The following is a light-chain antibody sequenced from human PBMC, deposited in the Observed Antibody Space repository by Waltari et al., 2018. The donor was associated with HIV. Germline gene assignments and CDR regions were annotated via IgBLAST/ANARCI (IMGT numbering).Light chain of an antibody. J-gene: IGLJ2*01. CDR1: NIGSKS. V-gene: IGLV3-21*04. CDR2: YAS. CDR3: QVWDSSSDHVV. Sequence: SYVLTQPPSVSVAPGQTARITCGGTNIGSKSVNWYQQKSGQAPLLVIYYASPLPSGIHGRFSGSKSGNTGTLTISRVEAGDEADYYCQVWDSSSDHVVFGGGTNLTVL.